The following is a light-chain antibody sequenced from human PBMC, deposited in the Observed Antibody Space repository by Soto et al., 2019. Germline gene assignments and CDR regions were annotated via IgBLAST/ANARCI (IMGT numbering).Light chain of an antibody. CDR1: QSVSSSF. Sequence: EIVLTQSPGTLSLSPGERATLSCRASQSVSSSFLAWYQQIPGQAPRPLIYGASSRATGIPDRFSGSGSGTDFTLTISRLEPEDFAVYYCQQYDSSPLSFGGGTKVEFK. CDR2: GAS. V-gene: IGKV3-20*01. CDR3: QQYDSSPLS. J-gene: IGKJ4*01.